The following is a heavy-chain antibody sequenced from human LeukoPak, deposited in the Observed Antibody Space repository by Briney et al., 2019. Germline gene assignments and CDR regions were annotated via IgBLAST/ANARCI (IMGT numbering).Heavy chain of an antibody. Sequence: GGSLRLSCAASGFTFSSYSMNWVRQAPGKGLEWVSSISSSSSYIYYADSVKGRFTISRDNAKNSLYLQMNSLRAEDTAVYYCARTVRTPAYYYGSGSYYNPYYFDYWGQGTLVTVSS. CDR1: GFTFSSYS. CDR3: ARTVRTPAYYYGSGSYYNPYYFDY. CDR2: ISSSSSYI. D-gene: IGHD3-10*01. J-gene: IGHJ4*02. V-gene: IGHV3-21*01.